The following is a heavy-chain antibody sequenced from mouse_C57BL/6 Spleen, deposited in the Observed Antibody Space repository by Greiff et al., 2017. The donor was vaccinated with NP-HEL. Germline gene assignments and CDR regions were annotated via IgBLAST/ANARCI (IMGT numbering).Heavy chain of an antibody. D-gene: IGHD1-1*01. J-gene: IGHJ2*01. CDR2: IYPGSGST. CDR3: ARTIYYYGSSYWYFDY. CDR1: GYTFTSYW. V-gene: IGHV1-55*01. Sequence: VQLQQPGAELVKPGASVKMSCKASGYTFTSYWITWVKQRPGQGLEWIGDIYPGSGSTNYNEKFKSKATLTVDTSSSTAYMQLSSLTSEDSAVYYCARTIYYYGSSYWYFDYWGQGTTLTVSS.